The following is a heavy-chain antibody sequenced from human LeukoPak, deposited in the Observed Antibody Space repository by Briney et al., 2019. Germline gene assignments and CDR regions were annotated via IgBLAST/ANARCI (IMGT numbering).Heavy chain of an antibody. CDR2: INKDGSEK. V-gene: IGHV3-7*01. CDR1: GFTFSSYW. D-gene: IGHD2-2*01. CDR3: ASGAEYYAAFDY. J-gene: IGHJ4*02. Sequence: GGSLRLSCAASGFTFSSYWMSWVRQAPGKGLEWVANINKDGSEKYYVDSVKGRFTISRDNAKTSLYLQMISLRAEDTAVYYCASGAEYYAAFDYWGQGTLVTVSS.